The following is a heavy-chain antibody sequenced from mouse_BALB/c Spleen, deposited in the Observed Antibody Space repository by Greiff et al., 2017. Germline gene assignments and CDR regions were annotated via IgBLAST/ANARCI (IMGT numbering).Heavy chain of an antibody. CDR1: GFTFSSYA. CDR3: ASSSLLRLGFAY. V-gene: IGHV5-9-4*01. Sequence: EVMLVESGGGLVKPGGSLKLSCAASGFTFSSYAMSWVRQSPEKRLEWVAEISSGGSYTYYPDTVTGRFTISRDNAKNTLYLEMSSLRSEDTAMYYCASSSLLRLGFAYWGQGTLVTVSA. J-gene: IGHJ3*01. CDR2: ISSGGSYT. D-gene: IGHD1-2*01.